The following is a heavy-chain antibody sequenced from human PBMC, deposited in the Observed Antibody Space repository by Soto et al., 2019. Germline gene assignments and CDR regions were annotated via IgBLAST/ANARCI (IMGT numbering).Heavy chain of an antibody. CDR3: AKDRANIPPRPRPSSI. J-gene: IGHJ4*02. Sequence: GGSLRLSCAASGFTFSSYAMSWVRQAPGKGLEWVSAISGSGGSTYYADSVKGRFTISRDNSKNTLYLQMNSLRAEDTAVYYCAKDRANIPPRPRPSSIRGQGILVTGSS. V-gene: IGHV3-23*01. CDR2: ISGSGGST. D-gene: IGHD6-6*01. CDR1: GFTFSSYA.